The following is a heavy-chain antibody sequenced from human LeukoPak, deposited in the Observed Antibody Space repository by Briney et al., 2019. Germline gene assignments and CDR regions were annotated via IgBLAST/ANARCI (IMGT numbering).Heavy chain of an antibody. CDR1: GGSISSSSYY. V-gene: IGHV4-39*01. D-gene: IGHD1-26*01. CDR2: IYYSGST. CDR3: ARTILQHPRAIDY. Sequence: SETLSLTCTVPGGSISSSSYYWGWIRQPPGKGLEWIGSIYYSGSTYYNPSLKSRVTISVDTSKNQFSLKLSSVTAADTAVYYCARTILQHPRAIDYWGQGTLATVSS. J-gene: IGHJ4*02.